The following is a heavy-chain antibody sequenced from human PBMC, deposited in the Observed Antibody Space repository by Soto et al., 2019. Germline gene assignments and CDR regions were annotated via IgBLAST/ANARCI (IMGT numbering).Heavy chain of an antibody. J-gene: IGHJ6*02. V-gene: IGHV1-2*02. D-gene: IGHD1-26*01. CDR1: GYTFTGYY. Sequence: ASVKVSCKASGYTFTGYYIHWVRQAPGQGLEWMGWINPNSGGTNYAQKFQGRVTMTRGTSISTAYMELSSLRSEDTAVYYCARVPDHSASYYYYGMDVWGQGTTVTVSS. CDR2: INPNSGGT. CDR3: ARVPDHSASYYYYGMDV.